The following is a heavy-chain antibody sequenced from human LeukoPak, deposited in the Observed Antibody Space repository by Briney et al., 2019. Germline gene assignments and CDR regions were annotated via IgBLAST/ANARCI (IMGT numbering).Heavy chain of an antibody. J-gene: IGHJ4*02. CDR3: ARDSCSGGSCYVDY. CDR1: GYTFTSYD. V-gene: IGHV1-18*01. Sequence: ASVKVSCKASGYTFTSYDFSWVRQAPGQGLEWMGWISTYKGNTSYAQRFQGRVTMTTDTSTSTAYLELRSLRSDDTAVYYCARDSCSGGSCYVDYWGQGTLVTVSS. D-gene: IGHD2-15*01. CDR2: ISTYKGNT.